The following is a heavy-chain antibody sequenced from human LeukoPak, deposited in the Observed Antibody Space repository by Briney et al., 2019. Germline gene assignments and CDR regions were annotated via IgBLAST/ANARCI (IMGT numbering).Heavy chain of an antibody. CDR2: IGSSSSPI. Sequence: GGSLRLSCAASGFTFSAYSMNWVRQAPEKGLEWVSYIGSSSSPIYYADSVKGRFTISRDNAKNSLCLQMDSLRAEDTAVYYCARDQAYSFDYWGQGTLVTVSS. D-gene: IGHD4-11*01. V-gene: IGHV3-48*01. J-gene: IGHJ4*02. CDR3: ARDQAYSFDY. CDR1: GFTFSAYS.